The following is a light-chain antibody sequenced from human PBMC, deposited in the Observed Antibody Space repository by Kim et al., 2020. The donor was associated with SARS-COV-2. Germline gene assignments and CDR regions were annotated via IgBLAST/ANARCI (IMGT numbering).Light chain of an antibody. CDR2: EVS. V-gene: IGLV2-8*01. Sequence: QSALTQPPSASGSPGQSVTISCTGTSSDVGGYNCVSWYQQHPGKAPKLMIYEVSKRPSGVPDRFSGSKSGNTASLTVSGLQAEDEADYYCSSYAGKVFGTGTKVTVL. J-gene: IGLJ1*01. CDR3: SSYAGKV. CDR1: SSDVGGYNC.